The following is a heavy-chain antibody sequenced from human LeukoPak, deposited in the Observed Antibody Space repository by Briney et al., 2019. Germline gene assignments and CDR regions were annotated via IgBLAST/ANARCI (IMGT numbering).Heavy chain of an antibody. J-gene: IGHJ3*02. D-gene: IGHD6-25*01. CDR1: GYTFTGYF. CDR3: ARVSSASGAFDI. Sequence: GASVKVSCKASGYTFTGYFLHWVRRAPGQGLEWMGWINPNSGGTNYAQKFQGRVTMTRDTSISAAYMDLSSLRFDDTAVYYCARVSSASGAFDIWGQGTMVTVSS. V-gene: IGHV1-2*02. CDR2: INPNSGGT.